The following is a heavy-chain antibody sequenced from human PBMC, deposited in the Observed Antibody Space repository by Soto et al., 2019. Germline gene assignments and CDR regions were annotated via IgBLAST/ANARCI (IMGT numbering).Heavy chain of an antibody. V-gene: IGHV1-69*01. D-gene: IGHD1-26*01. CDR2: IIPIFGTA. J-gene: IGHJ6*02. Sequence: QVQLVQSGAEVKKPGSSVKVSCKASGVTFSSYAISWVRQAPGQGLEWMGGIIPIFGTANYAQKFQGRVMIAADESTSTAYVERSRIGSEDTALYYCARGEGGYSVTPKNGMDVWGQGTTVTVSS. CDR1: GVTFSSYA. CDR3: ARGEGGYSVTPKNGMDV.